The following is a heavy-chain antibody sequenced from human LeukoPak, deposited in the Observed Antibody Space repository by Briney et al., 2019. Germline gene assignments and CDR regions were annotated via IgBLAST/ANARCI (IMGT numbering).Heavy chain of an antibody. CDR1: GVSISSYY. V-gene: IGHV4-4*07. Sequence: SETLSLTCTVSGVSISSYYWSWIRQPAGKGLEWIGRISTSGSTNYNPSLKSRVTMSVDTSKNQFSLKLSSVTAADTAVYYCARDLGQYYDTSDSWFDPWGQGTLVTVSS. J-gene: IGHJ5*02. D-gene: IGHD3-22*01. CDR2: ISTSGST. CDR3: ARDLGQYYDTSDSWFDP.